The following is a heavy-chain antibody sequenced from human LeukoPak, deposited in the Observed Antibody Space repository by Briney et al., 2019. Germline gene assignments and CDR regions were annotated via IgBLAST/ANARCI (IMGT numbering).Heavy chain of an antibody. CDR2: IYYSGNT. J-gene: IGHJ3*02. V-gene: IGHV4-59*01. CDR3: ARLLGYTWNDRGAFDI. D-gene: IGHD1-20*01. Sequence: SQTLSLTCTVSGGSNSSYYWSWIRQPPGKGLEWIGYIYYSGNTNYSPSLKSRVTISVDTSKNQFSLKLSSVTAADTAMYYCARLLGYTWNDRGAFDIWGQGTMVTVSS. CDR1: GGSNSSYY.